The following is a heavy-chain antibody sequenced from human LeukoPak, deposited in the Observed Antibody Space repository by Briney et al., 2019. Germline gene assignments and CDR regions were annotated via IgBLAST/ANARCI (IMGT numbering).Heavy chain of an antibody. CDR1: GYTFTSHY. J-gene: IGHJ6*03. CDR2: INPSGGST. CDR3: ASTLARGQQLPPYYYYYMNV. Sequence: ASVKVSCKASGYTFTSHYMHWVRQAPGQGLEWMGIINPSGGSTSYAQKFQGRVTMTRDMSTSTVYMELSSLRSEDTAVYYCASTLARGQQLPPYYYYYMNVWGKGTTVTVSS. V-gene: IGHV1-46*01. D-gene: IGHD6-13*01.